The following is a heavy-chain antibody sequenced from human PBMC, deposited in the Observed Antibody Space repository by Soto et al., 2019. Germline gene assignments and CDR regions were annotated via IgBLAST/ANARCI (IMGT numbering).Heavy chain of an antibody. CDR3: ARDWRGDYDFWSGYYESYYYYGMDV. V-gene: IGHV1-18*01. Sequence: ASVKVSCKASGYTFTSYGISWVRQGPGQGLEWMGWISAYNGNTNYAQKLQGRVTMTTDTSTSTAYMELRSLRSDDTAVYYRARDWRGDYDFWSGYYESYYYYGMDVWGQGTTVTVSS. J-gene: IGHJ6*02. D-gene: IGHD3-3*01. CDR1: GYTFTSYG. CDR2: ISAYNGNT.